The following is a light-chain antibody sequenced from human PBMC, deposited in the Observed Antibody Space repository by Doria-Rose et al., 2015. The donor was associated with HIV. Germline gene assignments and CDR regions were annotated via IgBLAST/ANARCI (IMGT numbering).Light chain of an antibody. V-gene: IGKV1-9*01. Sequence: TQSPSFLSASVGDRVTVTCRASQGISSYLAWYQQKPGKAPNLLIYAASTLQSGVPSRFSGSGSGTEFTLTISSLQPEDFATYYCQHLNSYPFFLTFGGGTKVEIK. J-gene: IGKJ4*01. CDR2: AAS. CDR3: QHLNSYPFFLT. CDR1: QGISSY.